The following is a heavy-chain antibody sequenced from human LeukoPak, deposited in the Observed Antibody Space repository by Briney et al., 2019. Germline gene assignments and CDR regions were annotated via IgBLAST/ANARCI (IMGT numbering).Heavy chain of an antibody. V-gene: IGHV3-7*03. CDR2: IKLDGSEK. CDR1: GFTFGKYW. CDR3: AREKAVAAYDAFDI. J-gene: IGHJ3*02. D-gene: IGHD6-19*01. Sequence: GGSLRLSCVASGFTFGKYWMSWVRQAPGKGLEWVANIKLDGSEKNYVDSVKGRFTISRDNTKNSLYLQMNSLRAEDTAVYYCAREKAVAAYDAFDIWGQGTMVTVSS.